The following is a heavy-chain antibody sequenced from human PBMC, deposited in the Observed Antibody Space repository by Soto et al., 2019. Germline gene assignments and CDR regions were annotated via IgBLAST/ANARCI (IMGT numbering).Heavy chain of an antibody. V-gene: IGHV1-46*01. D-gene: IGHD4-4*01. CDR3: ARDYHDYSNFRRYYYYYGMDV. Sequence: ASVKVSCKASGYTFTSYYMHWVRQAPGQGLEWMGIINPSGGSTSYAQKFQGRVTMTRDTSTSTVYMELSSLRSEDTAVYYCARDYHDYSNFRRYYYYYGMDVWGQGTTVTVSS. J-gene: IGHJ6*02. CDR2: INPSGGST. CDR1: GYTFTSYY.